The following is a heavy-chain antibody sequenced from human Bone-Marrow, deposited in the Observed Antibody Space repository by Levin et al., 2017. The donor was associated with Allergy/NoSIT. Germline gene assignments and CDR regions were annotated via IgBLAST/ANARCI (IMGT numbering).Heavy chain of an antibody. D-gene: IGHD3-22*01. CDR2: IRSKAYGGTT. CDR3: TKEDSSGYYTRTNWFDP. V-gene: IGHV3-49*03. CDR1: GFTFGDYA. J-gene: IGHJ5*02. Sequence: PGGSLRLSCTASGFTFGDYAMSWFRQAPGKGLEWVGFIRSKAYGGTTEYAASVKGRFTISRDDSKSIAYLQMNSLKTEDTAVYYCTKEDSSGYYTRTNWFDPWGQGTLVTVSS.